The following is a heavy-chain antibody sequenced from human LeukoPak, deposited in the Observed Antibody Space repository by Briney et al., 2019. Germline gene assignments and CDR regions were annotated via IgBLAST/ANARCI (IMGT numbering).Heavy chain of an antibody. CDR3: ARVTGYMIEDYFDY. CDR1: GFTFSNYA. D-gene: IGHD3-22*01. V-gene: IGHV3-30*03. Sequence: GGSLTLSCAASGFTFSNYAIHWVRQAPGRGLEWVAAISYDGNSQHYGAPVKGRFTISRDNAKNSLYLQMDSLRAEDTAVYYCARVTGYMIEDYFDYWGQGTLVTVSS. CDR2: ISYDGNSQ. J-gene: IGHJ4*02.